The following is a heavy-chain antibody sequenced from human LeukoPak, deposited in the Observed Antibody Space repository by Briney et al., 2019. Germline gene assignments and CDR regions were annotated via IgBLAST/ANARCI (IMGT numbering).Heavy chain of an antibody. J-gene: IGHJ4*02. D-gene: IGHD1-1*01. CDR3: ARAVPHQLGGFDY. V-gene: IGHV1-69*13. CDR2: IIPIFGTA. CDR1: GGTFSSYA. Sequence: ASVKVSCKASGGTFSSYAISWVRQAPGQGLEWMGGIIPIFGTANYAQKFQGRVTITADESTSTAYMELSSLRSEDTAVYYCARAVPHQLGGFDYWGQGTLVTVSS.